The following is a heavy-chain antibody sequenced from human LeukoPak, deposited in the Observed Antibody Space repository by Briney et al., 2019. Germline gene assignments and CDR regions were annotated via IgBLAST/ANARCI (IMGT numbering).Heavy chain of an antibody. D-gene: IGHD3-22*01. CDR3: AGHGPTYYSDDSALPQGPFDV. CDR2: SIPIIGAA. J-gene: IGHJ3*01. Sequence: SVKVSCKASGGTFSMFAISWVRQAPGQGLEWMGGSIPIIGAAHYAQKFQGRVTINAHDITTTAYMELSSLTSEDTAVYYCAGHGPTYYSDDSALPQGPFDVWGQGTKVTDSS. CDR1: GGTFSMFA. V-gene: IGHV1-69*13.